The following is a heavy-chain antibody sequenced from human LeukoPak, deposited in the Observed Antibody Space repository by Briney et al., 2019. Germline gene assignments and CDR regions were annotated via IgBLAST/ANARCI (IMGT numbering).Heavy chain of an antibody. Sequence: SETLSLTCSVSGGSISIYYWSWIRQPPGKGLEWIGYIYYTGSTNYNPSLKSRVTISVDTSKKHFSLKLNSVTAADTAVYYCARELCSTTTCYFDNWGQGTLVTVSS. CDR1: GGSISIYY. V-gene: IGHV4-59*01. J-gene: IGHJ4*02. D-gene: IGHD2-2*01. CDR2: IYYTGST. CDR3: ARELCSTTTCYFDN.